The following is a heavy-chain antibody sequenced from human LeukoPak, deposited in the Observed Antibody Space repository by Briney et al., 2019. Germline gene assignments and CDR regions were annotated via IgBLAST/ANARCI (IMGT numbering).Heavy chain of an antibody. CDR3: ATGISDGYYYYYMGV. J-gene: IGHJ6*03. Sequence: GGSLRLSCAASGFTFTSYAMSWVRQAPGKGLEFVSAICSNGGCTYYANSVKGRFTISRDNSKNTLYLQMGSLRAEDMAVYYCATGISDGYYYYYMGVWGKGTTVTVSS. V-gene: IGHV3-64*01. CDR1: GFTFTSYA. D-gene: IGHD1-14*01. CDR2: ICSNGGCT.